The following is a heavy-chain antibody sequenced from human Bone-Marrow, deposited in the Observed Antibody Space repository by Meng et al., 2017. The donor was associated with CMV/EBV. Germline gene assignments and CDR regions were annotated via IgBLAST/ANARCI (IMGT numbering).Heavy chain of an antibody. CDR1: GYTFTDYG. J-gene: IGHJ4*02. Sequence: SCTAAGYTFTDYGISWVRQAPGQGLEWMGWISTYYGNTNYAQRLQGRVTMTTDTSTSTAYMELRSLRYDDTAVYYCARDDGGGWSFDYWGQGTLVTVSS. V-gene: IGHV1-18*01. D-gene: IGHD6-19*01. CDR3: ARDDGGGWSFDY. CDR2: ISTYYGNT.